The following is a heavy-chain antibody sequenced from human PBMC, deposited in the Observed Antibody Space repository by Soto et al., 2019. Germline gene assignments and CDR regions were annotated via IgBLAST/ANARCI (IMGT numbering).Heavy chain of an antibody. D-gene: IGHD3-3*01. J-gene: IGHJ2*01. CDR2: IYPGDSDT. Sequence: GKGLEWMGIIYPGDSDTSYSPSFQGQVTISADKSISTAYLQWSSLKASDTAMYYCARRFRLFSTSGIFFFQAEDGIRDTVPVSAFLLNRSSDL. CDR3: ARRFRLFSTSGIFFFQAEDGIRDTVPVSAFLLNRSSDL. V-gene: IGHV5-51*01.